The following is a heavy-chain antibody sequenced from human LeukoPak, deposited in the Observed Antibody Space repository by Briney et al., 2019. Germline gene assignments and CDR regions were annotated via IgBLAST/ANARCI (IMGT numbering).Heavy chain of an antibody. Sequence: ASVKVSCKASGYTFTRYAMHWVRQAPGQRLEWMGWINAGNGNTKYSQKFRGRVTITRDTSASTAYMELSSLRSEDTAVYYCARSTPYYDILTGYYGYWGHGTLVTVSS. CDR3: ARSTPYYDILTGYYGY. D-gene: IGHD3-9*01. CDR2: INAGNGNT. J-gene: IGHJ4*01. V-gene: IGHV1-3*01. CDR1: GYTFTRYA.